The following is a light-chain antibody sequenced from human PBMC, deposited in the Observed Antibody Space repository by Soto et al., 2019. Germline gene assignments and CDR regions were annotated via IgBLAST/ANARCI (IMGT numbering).Light chain of an antibody. J-gene: IGKJ4*01. Sequence: DIPMTQSPSTLSGSVGDRVTINCRASQSIVGYLNWYQQKPGKAPKLLIYAASSLHSGVPSRFSGSGSGTDFTLTISSLQPEDFATYSCQQTYRTPLTFAGGTKVDI. V-gene: IGKV1-39*01. CDR1: QSIVGY. CDR3: QQTYRTPLT. CDR2: AAS.